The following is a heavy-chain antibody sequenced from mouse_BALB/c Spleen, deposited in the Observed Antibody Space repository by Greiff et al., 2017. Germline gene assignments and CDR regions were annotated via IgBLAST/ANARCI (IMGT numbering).Heavy chain of an antibody. CDR2: IDPANGNT. D-gene: IGHD2-3*01. Sequence: VQLKQSGAELVKPGASVKLSCTASGFNIKDTYMHWVKQRPEQGLEWIGRIDPANGNTKYDPNFQGKATITADTSSNTAYLQLSSLTSEDTAVYYCATSRWLLQYYAMDYWGQGTSVTVSS. V-gene: IGHV14-3*02. J-gene: IGHJ4*01. CDR1: GFNIKDTY. CDR3: ATSRWLLQYYAMDY.